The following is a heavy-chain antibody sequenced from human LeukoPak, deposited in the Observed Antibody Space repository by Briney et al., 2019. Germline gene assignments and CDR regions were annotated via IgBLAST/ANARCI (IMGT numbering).Heavy chain of an antibody. CDR1: GGSFSGYY. V-gene: IGHV4-34*01. CDR2: INHSGST. D-gene: IGHD3-10*01. J-gene: IGHJ6*04. CDR3: ARERRYYYGSGKRYGMDV. Sequence: SETLSLTCAVYGGSFSGYYWSWIRQPPGKGLEWIGEINHSGSTNYNPSLKSRVTISGDTSKNQFSLKLSSVTAADTAVYYCARERRYYYGSGKRYGMDVWGKGTTVTVSS.